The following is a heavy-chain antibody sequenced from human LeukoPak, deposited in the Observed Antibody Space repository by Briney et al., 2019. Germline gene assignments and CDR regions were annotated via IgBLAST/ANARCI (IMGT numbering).Heavy chain of an antibody. Sequence: ASVKVSCKASGYTFTSNAMHWVRQAPGQRLEWMGGINAGNGNTKYSQKFQGRVTITRDTSASTAYMELSSLRSEDTAVYYCARARIQLPSGGFDPWGQGTLVTVSS. CDR1: GYTFTSNA. CDR2: INAGNGNT. CDR3: ARARIQLPSGGFDP. D-gene: IGHD5-18*01. V-gene: IGHV1-3*01. J-gene: IGHJ5*02.